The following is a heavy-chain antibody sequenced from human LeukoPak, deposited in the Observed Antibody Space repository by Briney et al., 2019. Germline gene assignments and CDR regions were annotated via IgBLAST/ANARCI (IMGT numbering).Heavy chain of an antibody. CDR2: LSTDGSST. V-gene: IGHV3-74*01. CDR3: SRVGTGTTRDY. Sequence: GGSLRLSCAVSGFTFSSYCMHWVRHAPGKGLGWVSRLSTDGSSTSYADSVRGRFTISRDNAKNTLSLQMNSLRAEHTAVYYCSRVGTGTTRDYWGQGALVTVSS. CDR1: GFTFSSYC. D-gene: IGHD1-14*01. J-gene: IGHJ4*02.